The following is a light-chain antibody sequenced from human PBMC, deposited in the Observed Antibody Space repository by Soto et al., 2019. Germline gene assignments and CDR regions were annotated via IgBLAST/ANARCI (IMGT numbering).Light chain of an antibody. CDR2: EDS. J-gene: IGLJ1*01. Sequence: QSALAQPASVSGSPGQSITVSCTGSRNDVGNYNLVSWYQQSPGKAPKLLIYEDSKRPSGVSNRFSGSKSGDTASLTISGLQTEDEADSYCCSYTGATTAYVSGTGTTVTVL. CDR1: RNDVGNYNL. CDR3: CSYTGATTAYV. V-gene: IGLV2-23*01.